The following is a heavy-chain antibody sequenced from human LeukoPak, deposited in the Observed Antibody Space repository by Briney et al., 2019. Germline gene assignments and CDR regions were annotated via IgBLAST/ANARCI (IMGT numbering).Heavy chain of an antibody. J-gene: IGHJ5*02. V-gene: IGHV4-30-4*08. CDR3: ARADIVVVPAAKFVSWFDP. Sequence: SQTLSLTCTVSGGSISSGDYYWSWIRQPPGKGLEWIGYIYYSGSTYYNPSLKSRVTISVDTSKNQFSLKLSSVTAADTAVYYCARADIVVVPAAKFVSWFDPWGQGTLVTVSS. CDR2: IYYSGST. D-gene: IGHD2-2*01. CDR1: GGSISSGDYY.